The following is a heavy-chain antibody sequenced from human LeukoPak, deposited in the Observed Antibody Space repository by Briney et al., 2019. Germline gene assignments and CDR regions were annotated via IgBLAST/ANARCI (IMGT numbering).Heavy chain of an antibody. D-gene: IGHD2-15*01. V-gene: IGHV4-39*01. CDR1: GGSISSGSYY. Sequence: SETLSLTCTVSGGSISSGSYYWDWIRQPPGKGLEWIGHIYYNGYTYYNPSLKSRVTISVDTSKNQFSLKLSSVTAADTAVYYCARHCSAGSCYSAVDCWGQGTLVTVSS. CDR2: IYYNGYT. J-gene: IGHJ4*02. CDR3: ARHCSAGSCYSAVDC.